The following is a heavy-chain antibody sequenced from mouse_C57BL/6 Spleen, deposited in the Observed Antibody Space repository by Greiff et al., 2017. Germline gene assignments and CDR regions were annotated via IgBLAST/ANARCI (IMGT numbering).Heavy chain of an antibody. Sequence: QVQLQQPGAELVKPGASVKMSCKASGYTFTSYWITWVKQRPGKGLEWIGDIYPGSGSTNYNEKFKSTATLTVDTSSSTAYMQLSSLTSEDSAVYYCASPITTVVDYYAMDYWGQGTSVTVSS. D-gene: IGHD1-1*01. CDR1: GYTFTSYW. V-gene: IGHV1-55*01. CDR2: IYPGSGST. J-gene: IGHJ4*01. CDR3: ASPITTVVDYYAMDY.